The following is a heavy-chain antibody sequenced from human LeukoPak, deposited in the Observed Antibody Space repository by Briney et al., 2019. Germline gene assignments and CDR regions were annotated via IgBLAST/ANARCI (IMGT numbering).Heavy chain of an antibody. CDR1: GYRFTSYW. CDR2: IYPGDPDT. Sequence: GESLKISCKGSGYRFTSYWIGWARQMPGKGLEWMGIIYPGDPDTRYSPSYQGQVTILADKSIRTAYLQWSGLKASDTAMYYCARHYPEGGYNYVDYWGQGSLVTVSS. J-gene: IGHJ4*02. V-gene: IGHV5-51*01. CDR3: ARHYPEGGYNYVDY. D-gene: IGHD5-24*01.